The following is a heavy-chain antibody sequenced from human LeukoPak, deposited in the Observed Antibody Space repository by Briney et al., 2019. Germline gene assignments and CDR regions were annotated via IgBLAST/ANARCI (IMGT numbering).Heavy chain of an antibody. D-gene: IGHD3-3*01. J-gene: IGHJ4*02. CDR1: GFTFSSYA. CDR2: ISGSGGST. Sequence: GGSLRLSCAASGFTFSSYAMSWVRQAPGKGLEWVSAISGSGGSTYYADSVKGRFTISRDNSKNTLYLQMNSLRAEDTAVYYCARHFGHNYDFWSGYFGYWGQGTLVTVSS. V-gene: IGHV3-23*01. CDR3: ARHFGHNYDFWSGYFGY.